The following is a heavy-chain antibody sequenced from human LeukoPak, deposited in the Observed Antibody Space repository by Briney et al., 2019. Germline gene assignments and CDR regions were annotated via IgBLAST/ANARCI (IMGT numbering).Heavy chain of an antibody. CDR2: ISGSGGST. Sequence: GGSLRLSCAASGFNFSSYAMSWVRQAPGKGLEWVSAISGSGGSTYYADSVKGRFTISRDNSKSTLYLQMNSLRAEDTAVYYCAKDGSRWRYSSSWMYYFDYWGQGTLVTVSS. CDR3: AKDGSRWRYSSSWMYYFDY. D-gene: IGHD6-13*01. J-gene: IGHJ4*02. CDR1: GFNFSSYA. V-gene: IGHV3-23*01.